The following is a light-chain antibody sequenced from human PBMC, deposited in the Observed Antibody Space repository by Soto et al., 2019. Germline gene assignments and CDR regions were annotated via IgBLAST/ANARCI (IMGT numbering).Light chain of an antibody. Sequence: QSVLAQPASVSGSPGQSITISCTGSSSDIGDYDFVSWYQQHPGKAPKLMIYEVSNRPSGVSNRFSGSKSGNTASLTISGLQAEDEADYYCSSYTSSNSVLFGGGTKLTVL. V-gene: IGLV2-14*01. CDR3: SSYTSSNSVL. J-gene: IGLJ2*01. CDR2: EVS. CDR1: SSDIGDYDF.